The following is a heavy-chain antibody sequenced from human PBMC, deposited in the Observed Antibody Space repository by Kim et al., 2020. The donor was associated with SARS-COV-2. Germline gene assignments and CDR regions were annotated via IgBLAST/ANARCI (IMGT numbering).Heavy chain of an antibody. Sequence: SETLSLTCTVSGGSISSYYWSWIRQPPGKGLEWIGYIYYSGSTNYNPSLKSRVTISVDTSKNQFSLKLSSVTAADTAVYYCARQRSELQLWLLDYYYGMDVWGQGTTVTVSS. V-gene: IGHV4-59*08. CDR3: ARQRSELQLWLLDYYYGMDV. J-gene: IGHJ6*02. CDR1: GGSISSYY. CDR2: IYYSGST. D-gene: IGHD5-18*01.